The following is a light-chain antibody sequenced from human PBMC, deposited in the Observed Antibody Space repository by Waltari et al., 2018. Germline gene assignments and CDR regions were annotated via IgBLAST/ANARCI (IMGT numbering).Light chain of an antibody. CDR3: CSYADGSTWV. V-gene: IGLV2-23*01. J-gene: IGLJ3*02. CDR2: EGS. Sequence: QSALTQPASVSGSPGQSITISCTGTSSDVGSYNLVSWYQQHPGKAPKLMIYEGSKRPSGVSNRFSGSKSGNTASLTISGLQAEDDADYYCCSYADGSTWVFGGGTKLTVL. CDR1: SSDVGSYNL.